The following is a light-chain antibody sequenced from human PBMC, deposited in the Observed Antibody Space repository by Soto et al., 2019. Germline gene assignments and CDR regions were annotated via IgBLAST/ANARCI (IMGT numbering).Light chain of an antibody. V-gene: IGLV2-14*01. CDR2: EVS. J-gene: IGLJ1*01. CDR3: SSYTTSITYV. Sequence: QSVLTQPASVSRSPGQSVTISCTGTSNDVGAYNYVSWYQQQLGKAPKLMIYEVSNRPSGISNRFSGSKSGNTASLTISGLQAEDEADYYCSSYTTSITYVFGTGTKVTVL. CDR1: SNDVGAYNY.